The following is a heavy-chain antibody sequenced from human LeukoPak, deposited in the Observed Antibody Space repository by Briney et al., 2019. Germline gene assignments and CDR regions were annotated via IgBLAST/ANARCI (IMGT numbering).Heavy chain of an antibody. CDR2: INHSGST. D-gene: IGHD3-16*01. J-gene: IGHJ4*01. CDR3: ARAFGGFTPFFNI. CDR1: GGSFSGYY. V-gene: IGHV4-34*01. Sequence: PSETLSLTCAVYGGSFSGYYWSWIRQPPGKGLEWIGEINHSGSTNYNPSLKSRVTISVDTSKNQSSLKLSSVTAADTAVYYCARAFGGFTPFFNIGDQG.